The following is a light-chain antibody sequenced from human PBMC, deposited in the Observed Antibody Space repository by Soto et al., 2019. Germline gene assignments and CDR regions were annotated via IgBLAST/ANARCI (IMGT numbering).Light chain of an antibody. CDR1: SSNIGAGYD. CDR3: QSYDSTLSGYV. J-gene: IGLJ7*01. Sequence: QSVLTQPPSVSGAPGQRVTISCTGSSSNIGAGYDVHWYQQLPGTAPKLLIYGDNNRPSGVPDRFSGSKSGTSASLAITGLQADDEADYFCQSYDSTLSGYVFGTGTQLTVL. CDR2: GDN. V-gene: IGLV1-40*01.